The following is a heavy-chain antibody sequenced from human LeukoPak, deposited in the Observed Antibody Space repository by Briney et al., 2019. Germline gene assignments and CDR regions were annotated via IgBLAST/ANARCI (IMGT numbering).Heavy chain of an antibody. V-gene: IGHV4-39*01. J-gene: IGHJ6*03. CDR3: ARQAYYYYYMDV. CDR2: IYYSGST. CDR1: GGSISSSSYY. Sequence: KPSETLSLTCTVSGGSISSSSYYWGWLRQPPGKGLEWMGRIYYSGSTYYNPSLKSRVTISVDTSKNQFSLKLSSVSAADTVVYYCARQAYYYYYMDVWGKGTTVTVFS.